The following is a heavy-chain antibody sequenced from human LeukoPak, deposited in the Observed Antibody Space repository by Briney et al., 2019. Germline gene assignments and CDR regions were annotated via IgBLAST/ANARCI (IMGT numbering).Heavy chain of an antibody. CDR3: ARSVLRYFAWPFDY. CDR1: GYSISSGYY. J-gene: IGHJ4*02. V-gene: IGHV4-38-2*01. Sequence: SETLSLTCAVSGYSISSGYYWGWIRRPPRKRREGMGGIYHSGSTYYNPYLYSRVTISVSTSKTKFPLTLSLVTAADTDVYYCARSVLRYFAWPFDYWGQGTLVTVSS. D-gene: IGHD3-9*01. CDR2: IYHSGST.